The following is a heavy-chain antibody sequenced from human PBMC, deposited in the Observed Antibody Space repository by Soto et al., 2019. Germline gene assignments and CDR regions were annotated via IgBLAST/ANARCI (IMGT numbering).Heavy chain of an antibody. CDR1: GFTLSSYS. Sequence: SGRSMRLSCAASGFTLSSYSMHGVRPAAGKGLEWVAVISYDGSNKYYADSVKGRFTISGDNSKTTLYLQMNSLRAEDTAVYYCARGVVLRFLEWLPFFDYWGQGTLVTVS. J-gene: IGHJ4*02. CDR2: ISYDGSNK. V-gene: IGHV3-30-3*01. D-gene: IGHD3-3*01. CDR3: ARGVVLRFLEWLPFFDY.